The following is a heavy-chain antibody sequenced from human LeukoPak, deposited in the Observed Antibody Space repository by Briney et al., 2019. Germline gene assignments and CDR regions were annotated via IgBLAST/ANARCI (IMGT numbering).Heavy chain of an antibody. Sequence: PGGSLRLSCAASGFTFSSYSMNWVRQAPGKGLEWVSAISGSGSNTNFADSVKGRCTISRDNSKNTLYLQVNSLRAEDTAVYYCAKGLKDGLGSGSFDYWGQGTLVTVSS. CDR1: GFTFSSYS. J-gene: IGHJ4*02. D-gene: IGHD3-10*01. CDR2: ISGSGSNT. V-gene: IGHV3-23*01. CDR3: AKGLKDGLGSGSFDY.